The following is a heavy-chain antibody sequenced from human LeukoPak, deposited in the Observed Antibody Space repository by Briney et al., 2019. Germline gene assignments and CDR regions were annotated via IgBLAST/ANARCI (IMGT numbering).Heavy chain of an antibody. V-gene: IGHV4-39*07. CDR1: GYSISSSSYY. J-gene: IGHJ4*02. Sequence: SETLSLTCTVSGYSISSSSYYWGWIRQPPGKGLEWIGSIYYSGSTYYNPSLKSRVTISVDTSKNQFSLKLSSVTAADTAVYYCARVDYDYVWGSYPTTGFDYWGQGTLVTVSS. CDR2: IYYSGST. D-gene: IGHD3-16*02. CDR3: ARVDYDYVWGSYPTTGFDY.